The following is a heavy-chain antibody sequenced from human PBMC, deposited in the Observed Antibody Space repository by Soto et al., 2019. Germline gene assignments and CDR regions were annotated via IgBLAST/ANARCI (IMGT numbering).Heavy chain of an antibody. CDR1: DGSINTGNYY. D-gene: IGHD3-10*01. V-gene: IGHV4-39*02. CDR3: GSSGFYGIRYFYNYMAV. CDR2: IYYNGNT. Sequence: SETLSLTCTVSDGSINTGNYYWGWFRQPPGKGLEWIGSIYYNGNTYYNPSLKSRVTIAVDTSKNHFSLRLSSVTAAATAVFYCGSSGFYGIRYFYNYMAVWGKGTTVTVSS. J-gene: IGHJ6*03.